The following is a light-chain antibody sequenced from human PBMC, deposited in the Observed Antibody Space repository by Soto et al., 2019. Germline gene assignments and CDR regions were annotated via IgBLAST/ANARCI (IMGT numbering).Light chain of an antibody. CDR1: SGSIASNY. Sequence: NFMLTQPHSVSESPGKTVTISCTGSSGSIASNYVQWFQQRPGSAPTTVIYEDNKRPSGVPDRFSGSIDSSSNSAPLTISGLKTEDEADYYCQSYGDNNQVFGGGTKLTVL. CDR2: EDN. CDR3: QSYGDNNQV. V-gene: IGLV6-57*02. J-gene: IGLJ3*02.